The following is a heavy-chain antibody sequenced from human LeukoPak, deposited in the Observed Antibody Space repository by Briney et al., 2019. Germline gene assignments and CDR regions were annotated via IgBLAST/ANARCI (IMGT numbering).Heavy chain of an antibody. D-gene: IGHD3-3*01. V-gene: IGHV3-23*01. CDR2: ISGSGGST. CDR1: GFPFRSYP. CDR3: AAYDFWSGYRPFDY. J-gene: IGHJ4*02. Sequence: GGPLSLSCAASGFPFRSYPMSWSRRAPGRGLEWVSAISGSGGSTYYADAVKGRFTISRDNSKNTLYLQMNSLRAEDTAVYYCAAYDFWSGYRPFDYWGQGTLVTVSS.